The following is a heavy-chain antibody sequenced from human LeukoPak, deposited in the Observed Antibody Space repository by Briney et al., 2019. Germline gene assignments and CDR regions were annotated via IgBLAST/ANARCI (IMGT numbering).Heavy chain of an antibody. D-gene: IGHD2-2*01. J-gene: IGHJ6*02. CDR1: GYTFTGYY. CDR3: ARDPLVNQLLLGYYYGMDV. V-gene: IGHV1-2*02. Sequence: ASVKVSCKASGYTFTGYYMHWVRQAPGQGLEWMGWINPNSGGTNYAQKFQGSVPMTRDTSISTAYMELSRLRSDDTAVYYCARDPLVNQLLLGYYYGMDVWGQGTSVTVSS. CDR2: INPNSGGT.